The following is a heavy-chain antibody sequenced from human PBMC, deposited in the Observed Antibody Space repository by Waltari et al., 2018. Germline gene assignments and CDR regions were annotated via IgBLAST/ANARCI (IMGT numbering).Heavy chain of an antibody. CDR1: GGTFSSYA. CDR3: ARARDYYDSSGYYFDY. V-gene: IGHV1-69*12. CDR2: FIPSVGTA. J-gene: IGHJ4*02. D-gene: IGHD3-22*01. Sequence: QVQLVQSGAEVKKPGSSVKVSCKASGGTFSSYAISWVRRAPGQGLEWMGGFIPSVGTANYAQKFQGRVTITADESTSTAYMELSSLRSEDTAVYYCARARDYYDSSGYYFDYWGQGTLVTVSS.